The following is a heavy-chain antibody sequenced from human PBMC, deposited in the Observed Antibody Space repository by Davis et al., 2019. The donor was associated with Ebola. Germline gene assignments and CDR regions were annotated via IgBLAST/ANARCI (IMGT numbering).Heavy chain of an antibody. Sequence: GESLKISCAASGFTFSNYWMHWVRQGPGKGLVWVSRIHSDGSVISYADSVKGRFTISRDNSKKSLYLQMNSLRVEDTAVYYCARDRREYYYMDVWGKGTTVTVSS. CDR1: GFTFSNYW. J-gene: IGHJ6*03. V-gene: IGHV3-74*01. CDR2: IHSDGSVI. CDR3: ARDRREYYYMDV.